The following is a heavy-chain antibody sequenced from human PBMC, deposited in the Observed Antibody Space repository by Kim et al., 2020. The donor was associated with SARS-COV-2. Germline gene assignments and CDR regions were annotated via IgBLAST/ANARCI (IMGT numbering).Heavy chain of an antibody. V-gene: IGHV4-59*01. CDR3: ARGLYSSGWYVGIDY. J-gene: IGHJ4*02. CDR1: GGSISSYY. D-gene: IGHD6-19*01. Sequence: SETRSLSCSVSGGSISSYYWSWIRQPPGKGLEWIGYVYYSGSTNYNPSLKSRVTISLDTSKKQFSLKLNSVTAADTAVYYCARGLYSSGWYVGIDYWGQGILVTVSS. CDR2: VYYSGST.